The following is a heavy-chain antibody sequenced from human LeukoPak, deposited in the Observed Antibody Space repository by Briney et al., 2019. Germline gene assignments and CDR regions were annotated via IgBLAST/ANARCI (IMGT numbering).Heavy chain of an antibody. CDR1: GFTFSSYS. D-gene: IGHD2-15*01. Sequence: GGSVRLSCAASGFTFSSYSMNWVRQAPGKGLEWVSAISGSGGSTYYADSVKGRFTISRDNSKNTLYLQMNSLRAEDTAVHYCAKVQDNYYYYGMDVWGRGTTVTVSS. CDR3: AKVQDNYYYYGMDV. J-gene: IGHJ6*02. V-gene: IGHV3-23*01. CDR2: ISGSGGST.